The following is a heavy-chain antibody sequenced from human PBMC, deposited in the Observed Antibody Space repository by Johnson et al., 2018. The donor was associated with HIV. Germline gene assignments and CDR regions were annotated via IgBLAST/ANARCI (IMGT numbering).Heavy chain of an antibody. CDR3: ARGGSHITIFGVDINMGAFDI. J-gene: IGHJ3*02. CDR1: GFTFSNYD. CDR2: IGTAGDT. Sequence: VQLVESGGGLVQPGGSLRLSCAASGFTFSNYDMYWVRQATGKGLEWVSGIGTAGDTYYADSLKGRFTISREDAKNSLYLQMNSLRAGDTAVYYCARGGSHITIFGVDINMGAFDIWGQG. V-gene: IGHV3-13*01. D-gene: IGHD3-3*01.